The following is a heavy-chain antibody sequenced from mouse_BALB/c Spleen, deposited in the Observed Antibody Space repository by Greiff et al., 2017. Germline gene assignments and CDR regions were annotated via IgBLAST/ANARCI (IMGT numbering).Heavy chain of an antibody. V-gene: IGHV1S81*02. CDR1: GYTFTSYY. CDR3: TRWTTMITTGYAMDY. D-gene: IGHD2-4*01. CDR2: INPSNGGT. J-gene: IGHJ4*01. Sequence: QVQLQQPGAELVKPGASVKLSCKASGYTFTSYYMYWVKQRPGQGLEWIGGINPSNGGTNFNEKFKSKATLTVDKSSSTAYMQLSSLTSEDSAVYYCTRWTTMITTGYAMDYWGQGTSVTVSS.